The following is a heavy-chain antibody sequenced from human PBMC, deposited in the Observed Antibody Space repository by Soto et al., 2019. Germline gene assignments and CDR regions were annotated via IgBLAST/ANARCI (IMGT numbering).Heavy chain of an antibody. D-gene: IGHD4-17*01. Sequence: QVQLQESGPGLVKPSQTLSLTCTVSGGSISSGDYYWSWIRQPPGKGPEWIGYIYYSGSTYYNPSLKRRVTISVDTSKNQFPLKLSSVTAADTAVYYCARDGGDYAWFDPWGQGTLVTVSS. CDR3: ARDGGDYAWFDP. CDR1: GGSISSGDYY. V-gene: IGHV4-30-4*01. CDR2: IYYSGST. J-gene: IGHJ5*02.